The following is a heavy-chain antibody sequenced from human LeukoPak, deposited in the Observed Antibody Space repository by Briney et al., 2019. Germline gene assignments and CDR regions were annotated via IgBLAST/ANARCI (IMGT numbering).Heavy chain of an antibody. CDR1: GYTFTSYN. J-gene: IGHJ4*02. D-gene: IGHD1-14*01. Sequence: ASVKVSCKASGYTFTSYNIHWVRQAPGQGLEWMGIINPTGGSTGYAQEFQGRVTMTRDTSTTTVYMEMSSLRSEDTAVYYCARDIAGGWNYFDYWGQGTLVTVSS. CDR3: ARDIAGGWNYFDY. CDR2: INPTGGST. V-gene: IGHV1-46*01.